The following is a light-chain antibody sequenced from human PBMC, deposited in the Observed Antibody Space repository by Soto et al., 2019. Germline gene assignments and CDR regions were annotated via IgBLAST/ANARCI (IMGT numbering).Light chain of an antibody. V-gene: IGLV2-14*01. CDR1: SSDVGGYNY. J-gene: IGLJ1*01. Sequence: QSALTQPASVSGSPGQSIPISCTGTSSDVGGYNYVSWYQQHPGKAPKLMIYEVSNRPSGVSNRFSGSKSGNTASLTISGLQAEDEADYYCSSYTSSSSDYVFGTGTKVTVL. CDR2: EVS. CDR3: SSYTSSSSDYV.